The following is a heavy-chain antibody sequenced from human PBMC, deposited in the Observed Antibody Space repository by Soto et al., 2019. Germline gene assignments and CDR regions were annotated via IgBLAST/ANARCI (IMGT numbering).Heavy chain of an antibody. Sequence: SETLSLTCTVSGGSISSFYWSWIRQPPGKGIEWFGYISYSGITNYNPSLQSRVTISVDTSKKQFSLKLSSVTAADTAVYYCARQRTAYYYFDYWGQGTLVTVSS. D-gene: IGHD5-18*01. CDR2: ISYSGIT. CDR3: ARQRTAYYYFDY. J-gene: IGHJ4*02. V-gene: IGHV4-59*08. CDR1: GGSISSFY.